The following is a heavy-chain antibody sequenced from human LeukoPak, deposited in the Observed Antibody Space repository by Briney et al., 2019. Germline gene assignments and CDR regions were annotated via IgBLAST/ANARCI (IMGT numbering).Heavy chain of an antibody. J-gene: IGHJ4*02. CDR1: GGSISSSNW. CDR2: IYHSGST. CDR3: ARVGCTNGVCYDGYFDY. Sequence: SETLSLTCAVSGGSISSSNWWSWVRQPPGKGLEWIGEIYHSGSTNYNPSLKSRVTISVDKSKNQFSLKLSSVTAADTAVYYCARVGCTNGVCYDGYFDYWGQGTLVTVSS. V-gene: IGHV4-4*02. D-gene: IGHD2-8*01.